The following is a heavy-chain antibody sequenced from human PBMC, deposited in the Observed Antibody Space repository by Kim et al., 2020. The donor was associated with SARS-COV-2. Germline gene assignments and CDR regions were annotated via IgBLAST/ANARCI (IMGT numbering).Heavy chain of an antibody. Sequence: GGSLRLSCAASGFTFSSYAMSWVRQAPGKGLEWVSSISDAGDSTYYADSVKGRFTISGDNSKNTLYLQMNSLRAEDTAVYYCAKGGAKIYSGTYWDWGQGTLVTVSS. V-gene: IGHV3-23*01. CDR3: AKGGAKIYSGTYWD. J-gene: IGHJ4*02. CDR2: ISDAGDST. CDR1: GFTFSSYA. D-gene: IGHD1-26*01.